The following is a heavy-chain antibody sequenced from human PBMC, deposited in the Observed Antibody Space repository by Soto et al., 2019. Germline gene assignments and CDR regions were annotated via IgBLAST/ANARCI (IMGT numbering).Heavy chain of an antibody. V-gene: IGHV1-3*01. CDR2: INAANGET. Sequence: ASVKVSCKASGYTFTSYGSHWVRQAPGQRLESMGWINAANGETKYSPKFQGRVTITRDTSASTAYMELSSLRSEDTAVYYCVRRHASAPGTDWFEPLGQGTLVAVCS. D-gene: IGHD6-13*01. CDR3: VRRHASAPGTDWFEP. J-gene: IGHJ5*02. CDR1: GYTFTSYG.